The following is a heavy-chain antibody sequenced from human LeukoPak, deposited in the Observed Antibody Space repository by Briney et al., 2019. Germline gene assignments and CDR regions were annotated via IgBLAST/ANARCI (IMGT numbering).Heavy chain of an antibody. D-gene: IGHD6-13*01. CDR3: TRPLAGDGTAAAQFAS. Sequence: ASVKVSCKASGYTFTGYYMRWVRQAPGQGLEWMGWINPNSGGTNFAQKFQGRVTMTRDTSISTAYMELRRLTSDDTAVYYCTRPLAGDGTAAAQFASWGQGTLVTVSS. CDR1: GYTFTGYY. CDR2: INPNSGGT. J-gene: IGHJ4*02. V-gene: IGHV1-2*02.